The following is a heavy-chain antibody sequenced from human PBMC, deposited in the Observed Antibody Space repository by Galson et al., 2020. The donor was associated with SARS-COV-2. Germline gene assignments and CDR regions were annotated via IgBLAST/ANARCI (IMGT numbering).Heavy chain of an antibody. Sequence: ASVKVSCKASGYTFTTYYIHWVRQAPGQGLEWMGVINPSGGSTTYAQKFQGRVTMSRDTSTSTVYMDLSSLRSEDTAVFYCARAMYTNYYYFDYWGQGTLVTVSS. CDR1: GYTFTTYY. CDR3: ARAMYTNYYYFDY. D-gene: IGHD1-7*01. V-gene: IGHV1-46*01. CDR2: INPSGGST. J-gene: IGHJ4*02.